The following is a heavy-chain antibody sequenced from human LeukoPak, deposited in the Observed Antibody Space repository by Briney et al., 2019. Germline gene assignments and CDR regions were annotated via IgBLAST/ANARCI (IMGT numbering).Heavy chain of an antibody. CDR3: ATVKRDCSGGTCYSYDY. J-gene: IGHJ4*02. CDR1: RFAFNTYA. CDR2: ISSNGDIT. V-gene: IGHV3-23*01. Sequence: GGSLRLSCVASRFAFNTYAVNWVRQAPGKGLEWVSAISSNGDITYYADSVRGRFTISRDNSKNTVFLQMNSLRADDTAVYYCATVKRDCSGGTCYSYDYWGQGTLVTVSS. D-gene: IGHD2-15*01.